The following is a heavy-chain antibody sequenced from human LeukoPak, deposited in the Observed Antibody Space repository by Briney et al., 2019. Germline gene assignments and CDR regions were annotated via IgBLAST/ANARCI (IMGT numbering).Heavy chain of an antibody. J-gene: IGHJ4*02. D-gene: IGHD1-26*01. CDR3: AKDFPLVGATDY. CDR2: ISSNGGST. Sequence: GGSLRLSCAASGFTFSSYAMHWVRQAPGKGLEYVSAISSNGGSTYYANSVKGRFTISRDNSKNTLYLQMGSLRAEDTAVYYCAKDFPLVGATDYWGQGTLVTVSS. CDR1: GFTFSSYA. V-gene: IGHV3-64*01.